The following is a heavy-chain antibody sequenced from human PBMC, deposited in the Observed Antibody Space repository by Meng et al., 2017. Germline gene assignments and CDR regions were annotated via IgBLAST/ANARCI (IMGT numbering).Heavy chain of an antibody. CDR1: GGTFSSYA. D-gene: IGHD4-11*01. CDR2: IIPIFGTA. CDR3: ARVRGYSNYGPNWFDP. Sequence: QWQRGQSGAEVRKPGPSAKVSRKAYGGTFSSYAISWVRQAPGQGLEWMGGIIPIFGTANYAQKFQGRVTITADESTSTAYMELSSLRSEDTAVYYCARVRGYSNYGPNWFDPWGQGTLVTVSS. V-gene: IGHV1-69*01. J-gene: IGHJ5*02.